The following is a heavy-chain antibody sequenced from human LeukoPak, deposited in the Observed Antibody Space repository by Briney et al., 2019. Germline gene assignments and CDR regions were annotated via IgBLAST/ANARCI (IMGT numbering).Heavy chain of an antibody. CDR2: LKSKIDGGTL. Sequence: GGSLRLSCAASGFIFSNSWMSWVRQTPGKWLEWVGRLKSKIDGGTLDYAAPVKGRFTISRDNSKSTLYLQINSLETEDTGVHYCTIGGWYGGDFWGQGTLVTVSS. D-gene: IGHD6-19*01. CDR3: TIGGWYGGDF. J-gene: IGHJ4*02. V-gene: IGHV3-15*01. CDR1: GFIFSNSW.